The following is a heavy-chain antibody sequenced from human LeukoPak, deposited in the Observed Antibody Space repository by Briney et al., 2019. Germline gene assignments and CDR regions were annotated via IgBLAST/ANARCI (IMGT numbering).Heavy chain of an antibody. V-gene: IGHV4-34*01. CDR2: IYYSGST. CDR1: GGSFSGYY. J-gene: IGHJ6*04. CDR3: ASPYYDFWSGPLDV. D-gene: IGHD3-3*01. Sequence: MPSETLSLTCAVYGGSFSGYYWGWIRQPPGKGLEWIGSIYYSGSTYYNPSLKSRVTISVDTSKNQFSLKLSSVTAADTAVYYCASPYYDFWSGPLDVWGKGTTVTVSS.